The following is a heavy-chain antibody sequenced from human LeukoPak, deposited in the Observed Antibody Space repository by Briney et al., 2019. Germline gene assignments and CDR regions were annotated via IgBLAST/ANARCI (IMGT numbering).Heavy chain of an antibody. CDR3: AKDSVAIAARPYYFDY. D-gene: IGHD6-6*01. Sequence: GGSLRLSCAASGFTFSSYGMHWVRQAPGKGLEWVAVIWYGGSNKYYADSVKGRFTISRDNSKNTLYLQMNSLRAEDTAVYYCAKDSVAIAARPYYFDYWGQGTLVTVSS. CDR1: GFTFSSYG. J-gene: IGHJ4*02. CDR2: IWYGGSNK. V-gene: IGHV3-30*02.